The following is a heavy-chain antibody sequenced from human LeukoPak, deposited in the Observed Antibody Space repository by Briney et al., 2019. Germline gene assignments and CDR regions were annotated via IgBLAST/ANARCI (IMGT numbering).Heavy chain of an antibody. V-gene: IGHV1-46*01. J-gene: IGHJ2*01. CDR2: INPNGGST. D-gene: IGHD3-22*01. CDR1: GYTFTDYY. CDR3: ARDPRLSSGYSTGILWYFDL. Sequence: GASVKVSCKASGYTFTDYYMHWVRQAPGQGLEWMGIINPNGGSTSHAQKFQGRVTMTRDTSTSTVYMELSSLRSEDTAVYYCARDPRLSSGYSTGILWYFDLWGRGTLVTVSS.